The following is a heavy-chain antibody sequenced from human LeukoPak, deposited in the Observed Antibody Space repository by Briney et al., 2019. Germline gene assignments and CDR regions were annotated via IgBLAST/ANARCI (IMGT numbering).Heavy chain of an antibody. Sequence: GGSLRLSCAASGFTFSSYAMSWVRQAPGKGLEWVLAISGSGGSTYYADSVKGRFTISRDNSKNTLYLQMNSLRAEDTAVCYCAKDPDYGDYVGAFDIWGQGTMVTVSS. CDR1: GFTFSSYA. CDR3: AKDPDYGDYVGAFDI. CDR2: ISGSGGST. J-gene: IGHJ3*02. V-gene: IGHV3-23*01. D-gene: IGHD4-17*01.